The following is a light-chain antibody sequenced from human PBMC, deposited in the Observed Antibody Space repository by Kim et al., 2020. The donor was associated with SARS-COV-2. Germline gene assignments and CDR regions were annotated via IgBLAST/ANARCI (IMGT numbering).Light chain of an antibody. Sequence: VSPRQTASITCSGDKLGDKYACWYQQKPGQSPILVIYQDSKRPSGIPERFSGSNSGNTATLTISGTQAMDEAAYYCQAWDSSNVVFGGGAQLTVL. CDR2: QDS. CDR3: QAWDSSNVV. V-gene: IGLV3-1*01. CDR1: KLGDKY. J-gene: IGLJ2*01.